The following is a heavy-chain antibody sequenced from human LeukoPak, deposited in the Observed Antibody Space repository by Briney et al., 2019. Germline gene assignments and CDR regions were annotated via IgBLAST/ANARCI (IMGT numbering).Heavy chain of an antibody. CDR2: IYYSGST. Sequence: PSETLSLTCTVSGGSISSSSYYWSWIRQPPGKGLEWIGSIYYSGSTYYNPSLKSRVTISVDTSKNQFSLKLSSVPAADTAVYYCARHLGSRDSYLDYWGQGTLVTVSS. J-gene: IGHJ4*02. CDR1: GGSISSSSYY. D-gene: IGHD7-27*01. V-gene: IGHV4-39*01. CDR3: ARHLGSRDSYLDY.